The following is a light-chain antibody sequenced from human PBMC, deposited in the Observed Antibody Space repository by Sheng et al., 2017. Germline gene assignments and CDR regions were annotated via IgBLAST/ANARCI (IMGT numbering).Light chain of an antibody. CDR1: QSVSGDY. J-gene: IGKJ4*01. CDR3: QQRSVWVT. CDR2: DAS. Sequence: EIVLTQSPGTLSLSPGERATLSCRASQSVSGDYLAWYQQKSGQAPRLVMYDASNRATGIPARFSGSGSGTDFALTISSLEPEDFGVYYCQQRSVWVTFGGGTKVEIK. V-gene: IGKV3-11*01.